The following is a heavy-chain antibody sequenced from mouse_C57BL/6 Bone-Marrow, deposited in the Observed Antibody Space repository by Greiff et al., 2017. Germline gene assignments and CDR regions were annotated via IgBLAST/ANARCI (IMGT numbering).Heavy chain of an antibody. D-gene: IGHD1-1*01. J-gene: IGHJ3*01. CDR1: GYAFSSSW. Sequence: VQLQESGPELVKPGASVKISCKASGYAFSSSWMNWVKQRPGKGLEWIGRIYPGDGDTNYNGTFKGKATLTGDKSSSTAFLQLSSLTSEDSAVYFCAQRDGSSLFAYWGQGTLVTVSA. CDR2: IYPGDGDT. CDR3: AQRDGSSLFAY. V-gene: IGHV1-82*01.